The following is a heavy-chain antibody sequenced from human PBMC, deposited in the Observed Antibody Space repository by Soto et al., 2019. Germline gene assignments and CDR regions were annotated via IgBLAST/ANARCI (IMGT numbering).Heavy chain of an antibody. D-gene: IGHD1-26*01. CDR2: IIPIVGTT. V-gene: IGHV1-69*13. CDR3: ARAGGSTSHLNYFDY. CDR1: GGTFNSDT. J-gene: IGHJ4*02. Sequence: ASVKVSCKASGGTFNSDTINWVRQAPGQGLEWMGGIIPIVGTTNYAQKFQGRVTITADESTSTAYMELSSLRSEDTAVYYCARAGGSTSHLNYFDYWGQGTLVTVSS.